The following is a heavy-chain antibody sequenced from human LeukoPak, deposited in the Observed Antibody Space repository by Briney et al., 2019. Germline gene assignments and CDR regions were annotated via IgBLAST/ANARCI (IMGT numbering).Heavy chain of an antibody. CDR2: ISAYNGNT. J-gene: IGHJ5*02. CDR1: GYTFTSYG. V-gene: IGHV1-18*01. CDR3: ARDHPVAGTLGWFDP. D-gene: IGHD6-19*01. Sequence: ASVKVSCKASGYTFTSYGISWVRQAPGQGLEWMGWISAYNGNTNYAQKLQGRVTMTTDTSTSTAYMELRSLRSDDTAVYYCARDHPVAGTLGWFDPWGQGTLVTVSS.